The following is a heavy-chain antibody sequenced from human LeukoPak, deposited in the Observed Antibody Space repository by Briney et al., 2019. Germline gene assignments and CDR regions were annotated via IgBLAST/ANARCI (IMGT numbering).Heavy chain of an antibody. Sequence: GGSLRLSCAASGFTFSSYGVSWVRQAPGKGLEWVSAISGSGGSTYYADSVKGRFTISRDNSKNTLYLQMNSLRAEDTAVYYCARGGSYLSAFDIWGQGTMVTVSS. V-gene: IGHV3-23*01. CDR1: GFTFSSYG. D-gene: IGHD1-26*01. J-gene: IGHJ3*02. CDR2: ISGSGGST. CDR3: ARGGSYLSAFDI.